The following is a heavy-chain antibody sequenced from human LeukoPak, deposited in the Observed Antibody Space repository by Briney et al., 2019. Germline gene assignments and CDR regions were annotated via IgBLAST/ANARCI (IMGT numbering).Heavy chain of an antibody. CDR1: GYTFTSYA. J-gene: IGHJ4*02. CDR3: ARATGIAVAGLGFDY. Sequence: ASVKVSCKASGYTFTSYAMHWVRQAPGQRLEWMGWTNAGNGNTKYSQKFQGRVTITRDTSASTAYMELSSLRSEDTAVYYCARATGIAVAGLGFDYWGQGTLVTVSS. D-gene: IGHD6-19*01. CDR2: TNAGNGNT. V-gene: IGHV1-3*01.